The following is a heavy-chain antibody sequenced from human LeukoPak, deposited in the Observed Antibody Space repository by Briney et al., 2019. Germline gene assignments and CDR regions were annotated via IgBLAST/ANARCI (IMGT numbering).Heavy chain of an antibody. D-gene: IGHD1-26*01. J-gene: IGHJ4*02. CDR2: IPYDGSNK. Sequence: GGSLRLSCAASGFTFSSYSMNWVRQAPGKGLEWVAVIPYDGSNKYYADSVKGRFTISRDNSKNTLYLQMNSLRAEDTAVYYCAKDSSGSYRTLDYWGQGTLVTVSS. CDR1: GFTFSSYS. V-gene: IGHV3-30*18. CDR3: AKDSSGSYRTLDY.